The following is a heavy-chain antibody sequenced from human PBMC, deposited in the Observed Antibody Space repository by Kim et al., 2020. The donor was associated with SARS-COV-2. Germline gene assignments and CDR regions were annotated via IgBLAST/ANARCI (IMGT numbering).Heavy chain of an antibody. V-gene: IGHV1-18*01. CDR2: ISAYNGNT. CDR1: GYTFTSYG. Sequence: ASVKVSCKASGYTFTSYGISWVRQAPGQGLEWMGWISAYNGNTKYAQKLQGRVTMTTDTSTSTAYMELRSLRSDDTAVYYCARASPLDIVVVPAAMADEYYFDYWGQGTLVTVSS. J-gene: IGHJ4*02. CDR3: ARASPLDIVVVPAAMADEYYFDY. D-gene: IGHD2-2*03.